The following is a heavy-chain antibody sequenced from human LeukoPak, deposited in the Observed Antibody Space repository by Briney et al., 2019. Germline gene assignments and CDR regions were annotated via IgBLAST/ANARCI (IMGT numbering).Heavy chain of an antibody. CDR3: ASPRGYDSRDLDY. CDR2: ISSSSSYI. V-gene: IGHV3-21*01. CDR1: GFTFSSYS. D-gene: IGHD5-12*01. J-gene: IGHJ4*02. Sequence: PGGSLRLSCAASGFTFSSYSMNWVRQAPGKGLEWVSSISSSSSYIYYADSVKGRFTISRDNAKNSLYLQMNSLRAEDTAVYYCASPRGYDSRDLDYWGQGTLVTVSS.